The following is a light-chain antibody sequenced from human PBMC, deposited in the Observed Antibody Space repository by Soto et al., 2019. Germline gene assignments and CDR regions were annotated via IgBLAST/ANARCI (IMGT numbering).Light chain of an antibody. J-gene: IGLJ3*02. Sequence: QSVLTQPPSVSGAPGQRVTISCTGSSSNIGAGYDVHWYQQLPGTVPRLLIYRNIYRPSGVPERFSGSKSGTSASLAITGLQAEDEAEYHCQSYDNSLSAGVFGGGTKLTVL. CDR3: QSYDNSLSAGV. V-gene: IGLV1-40*01. CDR1: SSNIGAGYD. CDR2: RNI.